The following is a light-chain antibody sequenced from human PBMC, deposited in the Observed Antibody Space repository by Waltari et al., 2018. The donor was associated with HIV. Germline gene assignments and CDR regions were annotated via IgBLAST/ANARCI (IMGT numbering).Light chain of an antibody. CDR2: GKN. CDR1: SLRSYY. CDR3: NSRDSSGNYVV. J-gene: IGLJ2*01. V-gene: IGLV3-19*01. Sequence: SSELTQDPAVSVALGQTVRITCQGDSLRSYYASWYQQKPGQAPVLVLYGKNNRPSGIPDRFSGSSSGNTASLTITGAQAEDEADYYCNSRDSSGNYVVFGGGTKLTVL.